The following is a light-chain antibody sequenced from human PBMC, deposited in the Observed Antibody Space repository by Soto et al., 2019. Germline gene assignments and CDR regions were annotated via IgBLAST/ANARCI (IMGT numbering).Light chain of an antibody. CDR2: NVS. J-gene: IGLJ2*01. CDR3: CSYAGSNTLV. Sequence: QSALTQPRSVSGSPGQSVTISCTGTSSDVGRYDSVSWYQQHPGKAPTVIISNVSKRPSGVPDCFSGSKSGDTASLAISGLQTDDEADYYCCSYAGSNTLVFGGGTKLTVL. V-gene: IGLV2-11*01. CDR1: SSDVGRYDS.